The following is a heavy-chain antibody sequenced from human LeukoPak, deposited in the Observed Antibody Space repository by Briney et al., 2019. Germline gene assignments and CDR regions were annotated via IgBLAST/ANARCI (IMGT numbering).Heavy chain of an antibody. CDR3: ARGYHYGDYFIV. CDR1: GYTFTGYY. Sequence: ASVKVSCKASGYTFTGYYMHWVRQAPGQGLEWMGWINPNSGGTNYAQRFQGRVTMTRDTSISTVYMELSRLRSDDTAVYYCARGYHYGDYFIVWGQGTLVTVSS. CDR2: INPNSGGT. J-gene: IGHJ4*02. D-gene: IGHD4-17*01. V-gene: IGHV1-2*02.